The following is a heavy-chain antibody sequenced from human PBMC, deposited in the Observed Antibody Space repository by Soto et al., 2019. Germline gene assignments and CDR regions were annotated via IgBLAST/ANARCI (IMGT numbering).Heavy chain of an antibody. CDR2: INHSGST. D-gene: IGHD3-10*01. Sequence: PSETLSLTCAVYGGSFSGYYWSWIRQPPGKGLEWIGEINHSGSTNYNPSLKSRVTISVDTSKNQFSLKLSSVTAADTAVYYCARGVWYVLGSRLYYYYGIDVWRQGTTVTVS. CDR1: GGSFSGYY. CDR3: ARGVWYVLGSRLYYYYGIDV. V-gene: IGHV4-34*01. J-gene: IGHJ6*02.